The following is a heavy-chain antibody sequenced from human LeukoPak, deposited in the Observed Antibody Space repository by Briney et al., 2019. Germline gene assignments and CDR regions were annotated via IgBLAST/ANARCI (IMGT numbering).Heavy chain of an antibody. CDR3: AKEGGSYWLPYYYYYMDV. Sequence: SETLSLTCTVSGGSFSSTKYFWGWIRQPPGKGLEWIGTIYFGGSGGTYYNPSLRSRVTISVDTSKNQFSLQLNSVTPEDTAVYYCAKEGGSYWLPYYYYYMDVWGKGTTVTVSS. CDR2: IYFGGSGGT. D-gene: IGHD1-26*01. CDR1: GGSFSSTKYF. V-gene: IGHV4-39*02. J-gene: IGHJ6*03.